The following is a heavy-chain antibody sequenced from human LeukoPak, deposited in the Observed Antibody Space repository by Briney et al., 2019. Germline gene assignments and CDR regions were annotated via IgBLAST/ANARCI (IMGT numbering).Heavy chain of an antibody. V-gene: IGHV4-4*07. J-gene: IGHJ4*02. CDR3: ARGISRLHGILWFGELIFDY. CDR1: GGSISSYY. CDR2: IYTSGST. D-gene: IGHD3-10*01. Sequence: PSETLSLTCTVSGGSISSYYWSWIRQPAGKGLEWIGRIYTSGSTNYNPSLKSRVTMSVDTSKNQFSLKLSSVTAADTAVYYCARGISRLHGILWFGELIFDYWGQGTLVTVSS.